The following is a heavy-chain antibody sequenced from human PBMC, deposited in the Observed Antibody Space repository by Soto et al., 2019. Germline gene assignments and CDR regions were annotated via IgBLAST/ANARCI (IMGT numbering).Heavy chain of an antibody. Sequence: PGGSLRLSCAASGFTFSSYSMNWVRQAPGKGLEWVSCISSSSSTIYYADSVKGRFTISRDNAKNSLYLQMNSLRDEDTAVYYCARDYLRYFDWSPYDDAFDIWGQGTMVTVSS. CDR1: GFTFSSYS. CDR3: ARDYLRYFDWSPYDDAFDI. CDR2: ISSSSSTI. J-gene: IGHJ3*02. D-gene: IGHD3-9*01. V-gene: IGHV3-48*02.